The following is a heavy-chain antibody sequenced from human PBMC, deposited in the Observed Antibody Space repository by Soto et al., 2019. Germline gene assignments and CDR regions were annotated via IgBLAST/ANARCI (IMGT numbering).Heavy chain of an antibody. CDR3: ASSTVFGVIALTSKTWFDP. CDR2: IIPVFSAT. Sequence: QVHLIQSGAEVKKPGSSVKVSCKASGGTFNNYAFSWVRQAPGQGLEWMGGIIPVFSATHYAQNFQGRVTISANESTKTVYLDLSSLRSDDTAVYFCASSTVFGVIALTSKTWFDPWGQGTLVIVSS. V-gene: IGHV1-69*01. J-gene: IGHJ5*02. CDR1: GGTFNNYA. D-gene: IGHD3-3*01.